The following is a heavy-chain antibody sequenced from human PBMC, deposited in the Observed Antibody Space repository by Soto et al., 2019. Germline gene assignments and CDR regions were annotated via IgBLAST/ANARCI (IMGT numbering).Heavy chain of an antibody. J-gene: IGHJ6*03. CDR2: MNPNSGNT. CDR1: GYTFTSYD. Sequence: ASVKVSCKASGYTFTSYDINWVRQATGQGLEWMGWMNPNSGNTGYAQKFQGRVTMTRNTSISTAYMELSSLRSEDTAVYYCARTGITRSRVDYYYYYYMDVWGKGTTVTVSS. CDR3: ARTGITRSRVDYYYYYYMDV. D-gene: IGHD3-3*01. V-gene: IGHV1-8*01.